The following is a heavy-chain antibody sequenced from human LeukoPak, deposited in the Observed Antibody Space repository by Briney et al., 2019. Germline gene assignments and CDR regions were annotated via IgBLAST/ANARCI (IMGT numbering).Heavy chain of an antibody. J-gene: IGHJ4*02. CDR2: INHSGST. CDR3: ARGLDYGDQAFDY. V-gene: IGHV4-34*01. Sequence: PSETLSLTCAVYGGSFSGYYWSWIRQPPGKGLEWIGEINHSGSTNYNPSLKSRVTISVDKSKNQFSLKLSSVTAADTAVYYCARGLDYGDQAFDYWGQGTLVTVSS. CDR1: GGSFSGYY. D-gene: IGHD4-17*01.